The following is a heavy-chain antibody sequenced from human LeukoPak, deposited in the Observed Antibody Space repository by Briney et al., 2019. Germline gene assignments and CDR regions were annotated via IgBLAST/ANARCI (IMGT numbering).Heavy chain of an antibody. V-gene: IGHV4-34*01. J-gene: IGHJ4*02. Sequence: SETLSLTCTVSGGSISSYYWSWIRQPPGKGLEWIGEINHSGSTNYNPSLKSRVTISVDTSKNQFSLKLSSVTAADTAVYYCARRQVGWVTGYDGDYWGQGTLVTVSS. CDR3: ARRQVGWVTGYDGDY. CDR2: INHSGST. CDR1: GGSISSYY. D-gene: IGHD5-12*01.